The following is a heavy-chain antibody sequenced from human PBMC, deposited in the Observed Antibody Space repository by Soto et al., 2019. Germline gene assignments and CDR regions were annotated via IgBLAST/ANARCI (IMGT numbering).Heavy chain of an antibody. CDR1: GYTFTGYN. CDR2: INPNSGGT. V-gene: IGHV1-2*04. J-gene: IGHJ3*02. CDR3: ARTPFGVVTVGPGAFDI. Sequence: GASVKVSCKASGYTFTGYNMHWVRQAPGQGLEWMGWINPNSGGTNYAQKFQGWVTMTRDTSISTAYMELSRLRSDDTAVYYCARTPFGVVTVGPGAFDIWGQGTMVTVSS. D-gene: IGHD3-3*01.